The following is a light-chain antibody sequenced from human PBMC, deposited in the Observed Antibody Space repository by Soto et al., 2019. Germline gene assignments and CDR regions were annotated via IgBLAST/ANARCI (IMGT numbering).Light chain of an antibody. CDR2: ATS. Sequence: DIQMTQSPSSLSASVEDRVIITCRASQSISNHLNWYQQKPGKAPKLLIYATSTLQSGVPSRFSGSGSGTDFTLTISSLQPEDFATYYCQQLNTYPYTFGQGTKVDIK. J-gene: IGKJ2*01. V-gene: IGKV1-9*01. CDR1: QSISNH. CDR3: QQLNTYPYT.